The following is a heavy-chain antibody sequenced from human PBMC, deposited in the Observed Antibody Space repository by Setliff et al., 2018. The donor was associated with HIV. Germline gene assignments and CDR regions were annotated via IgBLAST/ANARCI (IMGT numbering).Heavy chain of an antibody. D-gene: IGHD2-15*01. CDR3: AKGGGSYCGGGSCPPYWFDP. CDR2: IRPNGGTT. J-gene: IGHJ5*02. Sequence: AASVKVSCKTSGYPFNVYYVNWVRQAPGQGLEWVGWIRPNGGTTKYALKFQGRVTLTRDTANTTVYMDLGSLTSDDTAIYYCAKGGGSYCGGGSCPPYWFDPWGQGTLVTVSS. V-gene: IGHV1-2*02. CDR1: GYPFNVYY.